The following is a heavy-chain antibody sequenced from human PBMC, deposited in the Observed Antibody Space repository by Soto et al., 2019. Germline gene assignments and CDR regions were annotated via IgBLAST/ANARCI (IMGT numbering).Heavy chain of an antibody. J-gene: IGHJ4*02. CDR1: GFTFSSYW. D-gene: IGHD5-18*01. Sequence: GGSLRLSCAASGFTFSSYWMSWVRQAPGKVLEWVANIKQDGSEKYYVDSVKGRFTISRDNAKNSLYLQMNSLRAEDTAVYYCARDSLHQLCPLDYWGQGTLVTVSS. V-gene: IGHV3-7*01. CDR3: ARDSLHQLCPLDY. CDR2: IKQDGSEK.